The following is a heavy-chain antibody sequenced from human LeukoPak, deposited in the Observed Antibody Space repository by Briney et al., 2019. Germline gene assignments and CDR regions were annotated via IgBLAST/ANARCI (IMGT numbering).Heavy chain of an antibody. D-gene: IGHD3-22*01. Sequence: SQTLSLTCTVSGGSISSGGYYWSWIRQHPGKGLEWIGYIYYSGSTYYNPSLKSRVTISVDTSKNQFSLKLSSVTAADTAVYYCARGETMIVAFDYWGQGTLVTVSS. CDR3: ARGETMIVAFDY. J-gene: IGHJ4*02. CDR1: GGSISSGGYY. V-gene: IGHV4-31*03. CDR2: IYYSGST.